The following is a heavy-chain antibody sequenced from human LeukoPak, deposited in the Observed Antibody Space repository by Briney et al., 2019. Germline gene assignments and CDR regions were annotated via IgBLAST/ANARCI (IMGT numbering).Heavy chain of an antibody. J-gene: IGHJ4*02. Sequence: GGSLRLSCAASGFTFSSDAVHWVRQSAGKGLEYGSAISSNVVSTDYANSVKCRVTISRDNSKNRLYLQSGGLRPEDMAVYYRASGQLWGGADYHGSAFHYWGQGTLVTVSS. D-gene: IGHD3-10*01. V-gene: IGHV3-64*01. CDR2: ISSNVVST. CDR3: ASGQLWGGADYHGSAFHY. CDR1: GFTFSSDA.